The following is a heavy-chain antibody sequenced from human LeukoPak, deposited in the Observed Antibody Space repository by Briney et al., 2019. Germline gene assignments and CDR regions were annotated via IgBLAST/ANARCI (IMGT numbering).Heavy chain of an antibody. CDR3: AREYYGSGCNFDY. CDR1: GFTFSSYS. CDR2: ISSISSTM. J-gene: IGHJ4*02. D-gene: IGHD3-10*01. Sequence: TGGTLRLSCAASGFTFSSYSMNWVRQAPGKGLEWVSYISSISSTMYYADSVKGRFTVSRDNAKNSLYLQMNSLRDEDTAVYYCAREYYGSGCNFDYWGQGTLVTVSS. V-gene: IGHV3-48*02.